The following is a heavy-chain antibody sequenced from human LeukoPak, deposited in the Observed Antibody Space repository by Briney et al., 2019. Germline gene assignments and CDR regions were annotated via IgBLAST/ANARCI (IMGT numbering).Heavy chain of an antibody. CDR1: GFTFSSYS. J-gene: IGHJ4*02. V-gene: IGHV3-21*01. CDR2: ISSSSSYI. D-gene: IGHD6-19*01. CDR3: ASGTVAGTGGFDC. Sequence: GGSLRLSCAASGFTFSSYSMNWVRQAPGKGLEWVSSISSSSSYIYYADSVKGRFTISRDNAKNSLYLQMNSLRAEDTAVYYCASGTVAGTGGFDCWGQGTLVTVSS.